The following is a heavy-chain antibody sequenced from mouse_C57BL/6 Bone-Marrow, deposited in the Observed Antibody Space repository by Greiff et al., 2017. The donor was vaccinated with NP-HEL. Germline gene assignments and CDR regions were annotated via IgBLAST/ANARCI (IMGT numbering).Heavy chain of an antibody. J-gene: IGHJ4*01. CDR1: GYTFTSYG. D-gene: IGHD1-1*01. V-gene: IGHV1-81*01. CDR2: IYPRSGNT. Sequence: VQVVESGAELARPGASVKLSCKASGYTFTSYGISWVKQRTGQGLEWIGEIYPRSGNTYYNEKFKGKATLTADKSSSTAYMELRSLTSEDSAVYFCASNYGGYAMDYWGQGTSVTVSS. CDR3: ASNYGGYAMDY.